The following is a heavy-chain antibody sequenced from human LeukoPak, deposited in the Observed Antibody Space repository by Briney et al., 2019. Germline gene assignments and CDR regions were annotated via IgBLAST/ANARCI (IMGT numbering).Heavy chain of an antibody. V-gene: IGHV3-23*01. CDR1: GGSISSGGYS. CDR3: GRDI. Sequence: LSLTCAVSGGSISSGGYSWSWIRQPPGKGLEWVSAISGSGGSTYYADSVKGRFTISRDNSKNTLYLQMNSLRAEDTAVYYCGRDIWGQGTMVTVSS. CDR2: ISGSGGST. J-gene: IGHJ3*02.